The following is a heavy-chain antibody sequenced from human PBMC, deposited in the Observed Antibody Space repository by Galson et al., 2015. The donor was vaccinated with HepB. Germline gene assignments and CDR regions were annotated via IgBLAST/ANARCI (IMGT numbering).Heavy chain of an antibody. CDR3: ATDLLGKVTMVRGVYDY. CDR1: GYTLTELS. CDR2: FDPEDGET. V-gene: IGHV1-24*01. D-gene: IGHD3-10*01. J-gene: IGHJ4*02. Sequence: SVKVSCKVSGYTLTELSMHWVRQAPGKGLEWMGGFDPEDGETIYAQKFQGRVTMTEDTSTDTAYMELSSLRSEDTAVYYCATDLLGKVTMVRGVYDYWGQGTLVTVSS.